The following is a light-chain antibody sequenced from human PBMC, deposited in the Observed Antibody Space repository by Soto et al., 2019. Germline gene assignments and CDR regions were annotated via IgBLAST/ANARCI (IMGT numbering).Light chain of an antibody. CDR3: CSYAGPSTI. Sequence: QSALTQPASVSGSHGRSITISCTGTSSDVGSYNFVSWFQQHPGKVPKLIIYEGTERPSGVSNRFSASKSGNTASLTISGLQPEDEADYYCCSYAGPSTIFGGGTKFTVL. CDR1: SSDVGSYNF. CDR2: EGT. V-gene: IGLV2-23*01. J-gene: IGLJ2*01.